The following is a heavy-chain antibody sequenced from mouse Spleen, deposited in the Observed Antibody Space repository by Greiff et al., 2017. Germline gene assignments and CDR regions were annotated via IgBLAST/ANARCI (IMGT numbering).Heavy chain of an antibody. V-gene: IGHV5-9*01. D-gene: IGHD3-3*01. CDR1: GFTFSSYT. J-gene: IGHJ2*01. CDR3: ARHRERGYFDY. Sequence: EVKLMESGGGLVKPGGSLKLSCAASGFTFSSYTMSWVRQTPEKRLEWVATISGGGGNTYYPDSVKGRFTISRDNAKNTLYLQMSSLRSEDTALYYCARHRERGYFDYWGQGTTLTVSS. CDR2: ISGGGGNT.